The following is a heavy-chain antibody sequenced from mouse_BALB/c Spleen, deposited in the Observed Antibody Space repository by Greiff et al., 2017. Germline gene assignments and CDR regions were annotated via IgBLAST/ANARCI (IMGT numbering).Heavy chain of an antibody. J-gene: IGHJ4*01. CDR2: IYPGNSDT. D-gene: IGHD3-3*01. V-gene: IGHV1-5*01. CDR1: GYTFTSYW. Sequence: ELQLQQSGTVLARPGASVKMSCKASGYTFTSYWMHWVKQRPGQGLEWIGDIYPGNSDTSYNQKFKGKAKLTAVTATSTAYMELSSLTSEDSAVYYCTGGRGLGAYYAMDYWGQGTSVTVSS. CDR3: TGGRGLGAYYAMDY.